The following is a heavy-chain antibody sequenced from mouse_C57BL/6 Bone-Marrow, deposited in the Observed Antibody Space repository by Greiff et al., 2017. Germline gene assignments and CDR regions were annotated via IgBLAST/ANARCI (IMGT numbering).Heavy chain of an antibody. D-gene: IGHD6-5*01. CDR3: ARSYVAMDY. CDR1: GYAFSSSW. J-gene: IGHJ4*01. V-gene: IGHV1-82*01. Sequence: QVQLKESGPELVKPGASVKISCKASGYAFSSSWMNWVKQRPGTGLEWIGRIYPGDGDTNYNGKFKGKATLTADKSSSTAYMQLSSLTSEDSAVYFCARSYVAMDYWGQGTSVTVSS. CDR2: IYPGDGDT.